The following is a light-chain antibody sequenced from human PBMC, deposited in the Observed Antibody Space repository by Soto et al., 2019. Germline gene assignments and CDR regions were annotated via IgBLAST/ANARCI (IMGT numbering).Light chain of an antibody. Sequence: QSVLTQPASVSGSPGQSITISCTGTSSDVGGYKYVSWYQQHPGKAPKLMIYDVSNRPSGVSNRFSGSKSGNTASLTISGLQAEDEADYYCSSYTSSSTRVFGGGTKVTVL. CDR1: SSDVGGYKY. CDR3: SSYTSSSTRV. V-gene: IGLV2-14*01. CDR2: DVS. J-gene: IGLJ3*02.